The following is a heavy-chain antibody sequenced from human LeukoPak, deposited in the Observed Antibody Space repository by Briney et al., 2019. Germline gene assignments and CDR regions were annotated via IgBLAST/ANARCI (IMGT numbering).Heavy chain of an antibody. V-gene: IGHV3-49*04. CDR3: TRDSGSYYFH. CDR1: GFTFGDYA. CDR2: IRSKAYGGTT. Sequence: PGGSLRLSCTASGFTFGDYAMSWVRQAPGKGLEWVGFIRSKAYGGTTEYAASVKGRSTISGDDSKSIAYLQMNSLKTEDTAVYYCTRDSGSYYFHWGQGTLVTVSS. D-gene: IGHD1-26*01. J-gene: IGHJ4*02.